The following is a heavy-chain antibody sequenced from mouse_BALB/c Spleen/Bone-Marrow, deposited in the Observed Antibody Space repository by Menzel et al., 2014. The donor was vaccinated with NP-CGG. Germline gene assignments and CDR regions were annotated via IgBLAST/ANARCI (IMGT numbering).Heavy chain of an antibody. J-gene: IGHJ3*01. V-gene: IGHV5-12-2*01. Sequence: EVHLVESGGGLVQPGGSLKLSCAASGFTFSSYTMSWVHQTPEKRLEWDAYISNGGGSTYYPDTVKVRFTISRDNAKTSLFLQMSSLKSEDTAIYYCATGTFAYWGQGTLVTVSA. D-gene: IGHD4-1*01. CDR3: ATGTFAY. CDR2: ISNGGGST. CDR1: GFTFSSYT.